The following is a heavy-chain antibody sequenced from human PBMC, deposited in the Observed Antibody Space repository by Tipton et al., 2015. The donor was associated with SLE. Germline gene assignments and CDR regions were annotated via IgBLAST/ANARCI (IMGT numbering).Heavy chain of an antibody. D-gene: IGHD3-3*01. CDR1: GGSISSYY. CDR2: IYYSGNT. J-gene: IGHJ2*01. V-gene: IGHV4-59*01. Sequence: LRLSCTVSGGSISSYYWSWIRLPPGKGLEWIGCIYYSGNTNYNPSLKSRVTISVDTSKNQLSLNLSSVTAADTAVYYCARDLSGAHYDLWGRGTLVTVSS. CDR3: ARDLSGAHYDL.